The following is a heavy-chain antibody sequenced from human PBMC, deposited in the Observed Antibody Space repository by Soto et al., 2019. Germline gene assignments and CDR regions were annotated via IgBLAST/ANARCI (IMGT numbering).Heavy chain of an antibody. CDR3: ARFTRGSSGDY. V-gene: IGHV3-7*01. CDR1: GFTFNTYW. Sequence: GSLRLSCVASGFTFNTYWMSWVRQAPGKGLEWVANIKEDGSDKYYVDSVKGRFTISRDNAKNLLYLQMNSLGAGDTAMYYCARFTRGSSGDYWGQGTLVTVSS. J-gene: IGHJ4*02. CDR2: IKEDGSDK. D-gene: IGHD6-25*01.